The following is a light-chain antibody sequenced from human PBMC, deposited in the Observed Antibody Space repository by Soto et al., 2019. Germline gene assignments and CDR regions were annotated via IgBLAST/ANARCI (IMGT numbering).Light chain of an antibody. V-gene: IGKV3-20*01. CDR1: QHVTTNY. J-gene: IGKJ4*01. CDR2: GAS. CDR3: QQNGSSPLS. Sequence: EIVLTQSPGTLSLSLGERGTLYCRASQHVTTNYLTWYQQRLGQAPRLLIYGASKRATGIPDRFSGSGSGTDFTLSITRLEPEDFAVYYCQQNGSSPLSFGGGTRVEIK.